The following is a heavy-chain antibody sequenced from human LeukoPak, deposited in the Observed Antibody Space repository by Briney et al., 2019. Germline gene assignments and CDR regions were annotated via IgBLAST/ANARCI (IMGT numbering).Heavy chain of an antibody. CDR2: ISAYNGNT. V-gene: IGHV1-18*01. CDR3: ARRGYKTGTPRDDAFDI. D-gene: IGHD1-1*01. Sequence: GASVKVSCKASGYTFTSYGISWVRQAPGQGLEWMGWISAYNGNTNYAQKLQGRVTMTTDTSTSTAYMDLSSLRSDDTAVYYCARRGYKTGTPRDDAFDIWGQGTMVTVSS. J-gene: IGHJ3*02. CDR1: GYTFTSYG.